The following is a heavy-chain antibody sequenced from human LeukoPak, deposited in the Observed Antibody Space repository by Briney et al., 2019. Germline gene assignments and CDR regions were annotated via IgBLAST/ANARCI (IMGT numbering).Heavy chain of an antibody. D-gene: IGHD6-19*01. CDR2: INHSGST. CDR3: ARGSNGSGSHFDY. J-gene: IGHJ4*02. V-gene: IGHV4-34*01. Sequence: SETLSLTCAVYGGSFSGYYWSWIRQPPGKGLEWIGEINHSGSTNYNPSLKSRVTISVDTSKNQFSLKLSSVTAADTAVYYCARGSNGSGSHFDYWGQGTLVTVSP. CDR1: GGSFSGYY.